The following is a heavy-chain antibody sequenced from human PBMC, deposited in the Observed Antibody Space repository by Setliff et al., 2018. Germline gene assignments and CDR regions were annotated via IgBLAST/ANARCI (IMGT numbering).Heavy chain of an antibody. CDR3: ARHRNYFDSSGQTQYYFDY. D-gene: IGHD3-22*01. CDR1: GDSINPYY. Sequence: PSETLSLTCSVSGDSINPYYWTWIRQPPGKGLEWIGFIYYSGATTYNPSLKSRVTISVDTSKNQFSLNLNSVTAADTAVYYCARHRNYFDSSGQTQYYFDYWGQGTLVTVSS. J-gene: IGHJ4*02. CDR2: IYYSGAT. V-gene: IGHV4-59*01.